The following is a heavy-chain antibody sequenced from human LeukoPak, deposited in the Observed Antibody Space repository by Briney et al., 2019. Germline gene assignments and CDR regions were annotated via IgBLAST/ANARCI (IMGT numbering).Heavy chain of an antibody. D-gene: IGHD4-17*01. CDR3: ASQPTVTTGVAFDI. Sequence: GGSLRLSCAASGFTFSSYGMHWVRQAPGKGLEWVAVIWYDGSNKYYADSVKGRFTISRDNSKNTLYLQMNSLRAEDTAVYYCASQPTVTTGVAFDIWGQGTMVTVSS. CDR1: GFTFSSYG. CDR2: IWYDGSNK. V-gene: IGHV3-33*01. J-gene: IGHJ3*02.